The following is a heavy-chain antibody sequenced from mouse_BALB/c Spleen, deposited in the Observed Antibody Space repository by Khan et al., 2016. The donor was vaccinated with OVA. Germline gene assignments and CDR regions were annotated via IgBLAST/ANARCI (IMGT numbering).Heavy chain of an antibody. V-gene: IGHV3-2*02. CDR2: ISYSGVT. D-gene: IGHD1-1*01. CDR1: GYSITSAYA. CDR3: ARGNYYGYYFDY. Sequence: EVQLVESGPGLVKPSQSLSLTCTVTGYSITSAYAWNWIRQFPGNKLEWMGYISYSGVTSYTPSLKSRISITRDTSKNQFFLQLNSVTTEDTATYYCARGNYYGYYFDYWGQGTTLPVSS. J-gene: IGHJ2*01.